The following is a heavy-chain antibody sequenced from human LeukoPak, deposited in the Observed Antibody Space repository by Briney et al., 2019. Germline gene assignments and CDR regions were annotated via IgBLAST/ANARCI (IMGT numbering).Heavy chain of an antibody. D-gene: IGHD3-22*01. CDR1: GFTFSSYA. Sequence: PGGSLRLSCAASGFTFSSYAMSWVRQAPGKGLEWVSAISGSGGSTYYADSVKGRFTISRDNSKNTLYLQMNSLRAEDTAVYYCAKNYYDSSGYYYGSLVGGYFFNYWGQGTLVTVSS. CDR2: ISGSGGST. V-gene: IGHV3-23*01. J-gene: IGHJ4*02. CDR3: AKNYYDSSGYYYGSLVGGYFFNY.